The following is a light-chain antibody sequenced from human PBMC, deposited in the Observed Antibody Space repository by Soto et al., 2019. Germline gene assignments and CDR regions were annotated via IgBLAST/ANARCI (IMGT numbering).Light chain of an antibody. CDR2: DAS. CDR1: QSVNIH. V-gene: IGKV3-11*01. CDR3: QQRSIWPLT. Sequence: EIVMTQSPATLSVSPGERATLSCRASQSVNIHLAWYQQKPGQAPRLLIYDASNRATGIPARFSGSRSGTDFTLTISSLEPEDFAVYYCQQRSIWPLTFGGGTKVDIK. J-gene: IGKJ4*01.